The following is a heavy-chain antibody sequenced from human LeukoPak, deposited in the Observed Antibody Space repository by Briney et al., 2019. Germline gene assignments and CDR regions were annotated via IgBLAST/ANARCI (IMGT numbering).Heavy chain of an antibody. CDR1: GFTLSSYA. CDR2: ITGSGGST. CDR3: AKDPDPRYWYFDL. V-gene: IGHV3-23*01. Sequence: QSGGSLRLSCAASGFTLSSYAMSWVRQAPGKGLEWVSTITGSGGSTYYADSVKGRFTISRDNSKNTLYLQMNSLRAEDTAVYYCAKDPDPRYWYFDLWGRGTLVTVSS. J-gene: IGHJ2*01.